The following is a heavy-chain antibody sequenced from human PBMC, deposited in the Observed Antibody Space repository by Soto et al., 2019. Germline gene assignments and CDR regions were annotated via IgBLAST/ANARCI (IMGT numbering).Heavy chain of an antibody. CDR1: GYTFTNYW. V-gene: IGHV5-51*01. D-gene: IGHD4-4*01. J-gene: IGHJ5*01. CDR2: IFPRDFDV. Sequence: PGESLKISCQTSGYTFTNYWIGWVRQMPGGGLEWLGLIFPRDFDVSYSPSFEGQVTISADRSTATAILQWRSLEASDSALYFCARLVSLLQPIDSWGQGTPVTVLL. CDR3: ARLVSLLQPIDS.